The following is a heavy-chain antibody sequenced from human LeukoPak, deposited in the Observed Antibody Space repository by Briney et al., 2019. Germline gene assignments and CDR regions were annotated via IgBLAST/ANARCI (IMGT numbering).Heavy chain of an antibody. V-gene: IGHV3-74*01. D-gene: IGHD4-11*01. CDR3: SRDPGHYSNPG. Sequence: SGASLRLSCAAAGFTFSSYWMHWVRQAPGKGLVWVSRINSDGSSTSYADSVKGRFTISRDNAKNTLYLQMNSLRAEDTAVYYCSRDPGHYSNPGRGQGTLVTVSS. J-gene: IGHJ4*02. CDR1: GFTFSSYW. CDR2: INSDGSST.